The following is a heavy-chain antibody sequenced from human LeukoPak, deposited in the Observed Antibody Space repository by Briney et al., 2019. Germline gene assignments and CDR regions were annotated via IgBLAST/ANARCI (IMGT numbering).Heavy chain of an antibody. CDR2: ISGSGNGT. CDR3: ARRTMSAFDS. V-gene: IGHV3-23*01. CDR1: GFIFSDYV. D-gene: IGHD5-24*01. Sequence: GGSLRLSCAGSGFIFSDYVMSWVRQAPGKGLEWLSGISGSGNGTYYADSVKGRFTISRDNSKNMVYLQMNSLTVEDAATYYCARRTMSAFDSWGQGTLLIVSS. J-gene: IGHJ4*02.